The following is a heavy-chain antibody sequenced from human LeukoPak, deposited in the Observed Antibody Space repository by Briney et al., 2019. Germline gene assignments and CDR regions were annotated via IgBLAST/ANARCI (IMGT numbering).Heavy chain of an antibody. CDR3: ARGGYCSSTSCPRIEGIFDY. Sequence: ASVKVSCKASGGTFSSYAISWVRQAPGQGLERMGGIIPIFGTANYAQKFQGRVTITADESTSTAYMELSSLRSEDTAVYYCARGGYCSSTSCPRIEGIFDYWGQGTLVTVSS. J-gene: IGHJ4*02. D-gene: IGHD2-2*01. CDR1: GGTFSSYA. V-gene: IGHV1-69*13. CDR2: IIPIFGTA.